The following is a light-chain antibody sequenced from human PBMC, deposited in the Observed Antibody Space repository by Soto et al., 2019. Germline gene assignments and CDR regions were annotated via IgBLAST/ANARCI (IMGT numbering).Light chain of an antibody. CDR2: DAS. CDR1: QSIRRW. Sequence: DIQMTQSLSMLSASVGDGVTIACRASQSIRRWLAWYQQKPGKAPKLLIFDASTLESGVPSRFSGRGSETEFTLTISSLQPDDFATYYCQQYNSYSPATFGQGTKVEI. V-gene: IGKV1-5*01. CDR3: QQYNSYSPAT. J-gene: IGKJ1*01.